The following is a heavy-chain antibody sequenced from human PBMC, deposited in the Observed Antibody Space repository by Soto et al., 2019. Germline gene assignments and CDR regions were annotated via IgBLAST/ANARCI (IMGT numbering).Heavy chain of an antibody. CDR2: IYHSGST. CDR1: GGSISSGGYS. Sequence: SETLSLTCAVSGGSISSGGYSWSWIRQPPGKGLEWIGYIYHSGSTYYNPSLKGRVTISVDRSKNQFSLKLSSVTAADTAVYYCARNYGDYLGFGGMDVWGQGTTVTVSS. V-gene: IGHV4-30-2*01. D-gene: IGHD4-17*01. J-gene: IGHJ6*02. CDR3: ARNYGDYLGFGGMDV.